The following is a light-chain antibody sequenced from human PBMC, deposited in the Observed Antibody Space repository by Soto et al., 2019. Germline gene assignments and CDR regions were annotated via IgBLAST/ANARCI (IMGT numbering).Light chain of an antibody. J-gene: IGKJ4*01. CDR3: QQYYSTPRST. CDR1: QSVLYSSNNKNY. CDR2: WAS. V-gene: IGKV4-1*01. Sequence: DIVMTQSPDSLAVSLGERATINCKSSQSVLYSSNNKNYLAWYQQKPGQPPKLLIYWASTRESGVPDRFSGSGSGTDFTLTISSLQAEDVAVYYCQQYYSTPRSTFGGGTKVEIK.